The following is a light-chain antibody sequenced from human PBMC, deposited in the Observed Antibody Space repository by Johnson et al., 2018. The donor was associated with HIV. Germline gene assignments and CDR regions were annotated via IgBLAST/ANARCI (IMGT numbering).Light chain of an antibody. V-gene: IGLV1-51*01. Sequence: QSALTQPPSVSVAPGQKVTISCSGSSSNIGNNYVSWYQQVPGTAPKLLIYDNPKRPSGIPDRFSGSKSGTSATLGITGLQTGDEADYYCGTWGGVFGTGTKVTVL. CDR1: SSNIGNNY. J-gene: IGLJ1*01. CDR3: GTWGGV. CDR2: DNP.